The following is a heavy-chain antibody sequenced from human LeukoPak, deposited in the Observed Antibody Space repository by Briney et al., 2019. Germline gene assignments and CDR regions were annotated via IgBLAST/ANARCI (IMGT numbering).Heavy chain of an antibody. J-gene: IGHJ3*02. CDR2: ISCDGSNK. CDR3: ARGWRMTLDT. D-gene: IGHD2-21*02. Sequence: PGGSLRLSCAASGFTFSSHAMHWVGQAPGKGLEWMAVISCDGSNKYYADSVKGRFTISRDTSKNTLYLQTNSLRAEDSAVYYCARGWRMTLDTWGQGTMVTVSS. CDR1: GFTFSSHA. V-gene: IGHV3-30*01.